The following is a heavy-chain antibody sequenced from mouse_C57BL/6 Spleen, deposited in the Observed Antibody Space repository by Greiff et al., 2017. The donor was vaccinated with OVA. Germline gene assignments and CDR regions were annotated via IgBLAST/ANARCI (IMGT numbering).Heavy chain of an antibody. CDR2: INPNNGGT. V-gene: IGHV1-26*01. CDR1: GYTFTDYY. D-gene: IGHD3-2*02. Sequence: EVQLQQSGPELVKPGASVKISCKASGYTFTDYYMNWVKQSHGKSLEWIGDINPNNGGTSYNQKFKGKATLTVDKSSSTAYMELRSLTSEDSAVYYCARGSSGFHYFDYWGQGTTLTVSS. CDR3: ARGSSGFHYFDY. J-gene: IGHJ2*01.